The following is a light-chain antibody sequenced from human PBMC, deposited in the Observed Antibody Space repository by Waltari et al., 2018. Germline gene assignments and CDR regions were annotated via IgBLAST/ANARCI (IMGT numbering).Light chain of an antibody. CDR1: TLDVGTYNL. J-gene: IGLJ1*01. CDR3: CSFAGRSTWV. CDR2: EAT. V-gene: IGLV2-23*01. Sequence: QSALTQPASVSGSPGQSPAVSCPGSTLDVGTYNLVSWYQQHPGKAPKLIIYEATKRPSGVSNRFSGSKSGNMAALTISGLQAEDEAEYYCCSFAGRSTWVFGTGTKVTVL.